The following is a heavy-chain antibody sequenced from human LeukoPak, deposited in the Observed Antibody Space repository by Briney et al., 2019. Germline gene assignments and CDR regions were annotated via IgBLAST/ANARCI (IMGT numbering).Heavy chain of an antibody. CDR1: GFSFSSYG. CDR2: IYYDGNNE. V-gene: IGHV3-33*01. J-gene: IGHJ4*02. Sequence: GGSLRLSCAASGFSFSSYGMHWVRQAPGKGLEWVAVIYYDGNNEYYADSVKGRFTISRDNSKNTLYLQTNSLRAEDTAIYYCARDSPNLGYWGQGTLVTVSS. CDR3: ARDSPNLGY.